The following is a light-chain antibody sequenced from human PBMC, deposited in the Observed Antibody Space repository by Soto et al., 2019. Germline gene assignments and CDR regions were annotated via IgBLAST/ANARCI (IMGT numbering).Light chain of an antibody. Sequence: DIQMTQSPSTLSASIGDRVTITCRASQSINSWLAWYQQKPGTAPKVLIYDASSLESGVPSRFSGSGSGTEFTLTINSLQPDDFATYYCQHYNSYSEAFGQGTKVDI. CDR3: QHYNSYSEA. CDR2: DAS. CDR1: QSINSW. V-gene: IGKV1-5*01. J-gene: IGKJ1*01.